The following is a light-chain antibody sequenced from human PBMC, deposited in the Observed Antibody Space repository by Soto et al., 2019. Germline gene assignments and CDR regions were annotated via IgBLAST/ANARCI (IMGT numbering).Light chain of an antibody. J-gene: IGLJ3*02. V-gene: IGLV1-47*01. CDR2: RNN. CDR3: AAWDDSLSAWV. Sequence: QSVLTQPTSASGTPGQRVTISCSGSSSNIEGNYVYWYQQFPGTAPNLLIYRNNQRPSRVPDRLSGSKSGTSASLAISGLRSEDEADYYCAAWDDSLSAWVFGGGTKLTVL. CDR1: SSNIEGNY.